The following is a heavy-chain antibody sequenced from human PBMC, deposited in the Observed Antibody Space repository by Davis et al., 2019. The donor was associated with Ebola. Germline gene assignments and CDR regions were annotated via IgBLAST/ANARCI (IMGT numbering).Heavy chain of an antibody. D-gene: IGHD2-21*02. V-gene: IGHV4-59*08. J-gene: IGHJ5*02. CDR3: ARRPYCGGDCYLGYYRGFGWFDP. Sequence: PSETLSLTCTVSGGSISSYYWSWIRQPPGKGLEWIGYIYYSGSTNYNPSLKSRVTISVDTSKNQFSLKLSSVTAADTAVYYCARRPYCGGDCYLGYYRGFGWFDPWGQGTLVTVSS. CDR1: GGSISSYY. CDR2: IYYSGST.